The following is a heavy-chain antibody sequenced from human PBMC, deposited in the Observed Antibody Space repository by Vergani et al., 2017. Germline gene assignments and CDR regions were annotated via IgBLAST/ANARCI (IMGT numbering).Heavy chain of an antibody. Sequence: QVKLQESGPGLVKPSETLSLTCTVSGGSVSSYYWSWIRQPPGKGLEWNGYIPYSGSTNYNPSLKSRVSISVDTSKNQFSLKLSSVTAADTAVFYCARHGYGDYDDAFDIWGQGTMVTVSS. V-gene: IGHV4-59*02. J-gene: IGHJ3*02. CDR1: GGSVSSYY. CDR3: ARHGYGDYDDAFDI. D-gene: IGHD4-17*01. CDR2: IPYSGST.